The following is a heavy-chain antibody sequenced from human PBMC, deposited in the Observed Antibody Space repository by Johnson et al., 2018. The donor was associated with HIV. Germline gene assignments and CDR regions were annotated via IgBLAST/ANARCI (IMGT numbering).Heavy chain of an antibody. D-gene: IGHD3-10*01. J-gene: IGHJ3*02. CDR1: GFTFSSYG. CDR2: MRYDGSNN. CDR3: ARDPRGVIVDPSDAFDI. V-gene: IGHV3-30*02. Sequence: QVQLVESGGGVVQPGGSLRLSCAASGFTFSSYGMHWVRQAPGKGLEWVALMRYDGSNNYYADSVKGRFTISRDNSKNTRYLQMNRLRAEDTAVYYCARDPRGVIVDPSDAFDIWGQGTMVTVSS.